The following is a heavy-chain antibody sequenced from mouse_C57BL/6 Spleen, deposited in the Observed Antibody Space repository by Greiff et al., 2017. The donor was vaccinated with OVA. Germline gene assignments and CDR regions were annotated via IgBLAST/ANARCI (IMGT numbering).Heavy chain of an antibody. CDR1: GYAFSSSW. CDR2: IYPGDGDT. Sequence: VQLQQSGPELVKPGASVKISCKASGYAFSSSWMNWVKQRPGKGLEWIGRIYPGDGDTNYNGKFKGKATLTADKSSSTAYMQLSSLTSEDSAVYFCAGYYYGSSDYFDYWGQGTTLTVSS. V-gene: IGHV1-82*01. J-gene: IGHJ2*01. CDR3: AGYYYGSSDYFDY. D-gene: IGHD1-1*01.